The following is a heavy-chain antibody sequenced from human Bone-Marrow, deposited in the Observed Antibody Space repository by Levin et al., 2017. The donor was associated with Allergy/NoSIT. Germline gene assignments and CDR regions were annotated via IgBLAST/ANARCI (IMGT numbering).Heavy chain of an antibody. CDR1: GFSFSNYW. CDR3: ARDFRTVVKGGRFVEWYNGMDA. CDR2: IKEDGREK. D-gene: IGHD4-23*01. Sequence: GGSLRLSCEDSGFSFSNYWMSWVRQAPGRGLEWVANIKEDGREKYYVDSVRGRFTISRDNAKNSLYLQMNSLRVEDTAVYYCARDFRTVVKGGRFVEWYNGMDAWGQGTMVTVSS. V-gene: IGHV3-7*01. J-gene: IGHJ6*02.